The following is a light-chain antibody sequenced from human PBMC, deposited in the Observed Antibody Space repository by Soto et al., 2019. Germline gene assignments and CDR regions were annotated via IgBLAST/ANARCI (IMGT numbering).Light chain of an antibody. J-gene: IGLJ2*01. CDR3: QSYDSSLSGWV. CDR2: GNS. CDR1: SSNIGAGYD. V-gene: IGLV1-40*01. Sequence: QAVVTQPPSVSGAPGQRVTISCTGSSSNIGAGYDVHWYQQLPGTAPKLLIYGNSNRPSGVPDRFSGSKSGTSASLAITGLQAEDYADYYCQSYDSSLSGWVFGGGTKRTVL.